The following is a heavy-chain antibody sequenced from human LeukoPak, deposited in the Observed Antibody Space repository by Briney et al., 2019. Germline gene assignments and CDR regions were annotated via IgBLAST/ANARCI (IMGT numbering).Heavy chain of an antibody. V-gene: IGHV1-8*02. CDR3: ARVSDCSSTSCYLYYYYYYGMDV. CDR1: GYTFTSYG. CDR2: MNPNSGNT. Sequence: ASVKVSCKASGYTFTSYGISWVRQATGQGLEWMGWMNPNSGNTGYAQKFQGRVTMTRNTSISTAYMELSSLRSEDTAVYYCARVSDCSSTSCYLYYYYYYGMDVWGQGTTVTVSS. J-gene: IGHJ6*02. D-gene: IGHD2-2*01.